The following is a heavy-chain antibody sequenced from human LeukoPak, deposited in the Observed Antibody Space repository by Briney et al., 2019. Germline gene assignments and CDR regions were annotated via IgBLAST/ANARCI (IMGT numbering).Heavy chain of an antibody. CDR2: ISYDGGNK. CDR3: ARDRGQYYYDSSGYNHLFDY. D-gene: IGHD3-22*01. Sequence: GGSLRLSCAAPGFTFSSYAMHWVRQAPGKGLEWVAVISYDGGNKYYADSVKGRFTISRDNSKNTLYLQMNSLSAEDTAVYYCARDRGQYYYDSSGYNHLFDYWGQGTLVTVSS. CDR1: GFTFSSYA. V-gene: IGHV3-30*04. J-gene: IGHJ4*02.